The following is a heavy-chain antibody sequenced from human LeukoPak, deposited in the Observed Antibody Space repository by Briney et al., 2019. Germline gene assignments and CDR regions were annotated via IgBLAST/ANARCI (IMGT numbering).Heavy chain of an antibody. D-gene: IGHD5-12*01. CDR3: ARTRGYSGYDGY. V-gene: IGHV3-72*01. J-gene: IGHJ4*02. CDR1: GFTFSDHY. CDR2: TRNKADSYTT. Sequence: GGSLRLSCVASGFTFSDHYMDWVRQAPGKGLEWVGRTRNKADSYTTEYAASVKGRFTISRDDSKNSMYLQMNSLKTEDTAVYYCARTRGYSGYDGYWGQGTLVIVSS.